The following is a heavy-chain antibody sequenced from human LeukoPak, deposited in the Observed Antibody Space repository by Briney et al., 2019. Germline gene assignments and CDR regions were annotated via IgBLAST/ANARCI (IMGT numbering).Heavy chain of an antibody. CDR1: GFTFSSYA. Sequence: PGGSLRLSCAASGFTFSSYAMSWVRQAPGKGLEWVSAICGSGGSTYYADSVKGRFTISRDNSKNTLYLQMNSLRAEDTAIYYCSDSLVPAARHMDVWGKGTTVTVSS. CDR3: SDSLVPAARHMDV. J-gene: IGHJ6*03. V-gene: IGHV3-23*01. D-gene: IGHD2-2*01. CDR2: ICGSGGST.